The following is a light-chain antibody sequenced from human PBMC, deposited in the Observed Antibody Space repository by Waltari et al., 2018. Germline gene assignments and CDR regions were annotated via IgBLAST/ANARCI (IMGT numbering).Light chain of an antibody. V-gene: IGLV2-14*03. CDR1: SSYSGGYNY. Sequence: SALTQPDSVSGSPGQSITISCSGISSYSGGYNYVSWYQQHPGEAPKVIIYDVTNRPSGVSNRFSVSKSGSSASLTISGLQPEDEADYYCSSFTSSTTGIFGGGTKLTVL. CDR2: DVT. CDR3: SSFTSSTTGI. J-gene: IGLJ2*01.